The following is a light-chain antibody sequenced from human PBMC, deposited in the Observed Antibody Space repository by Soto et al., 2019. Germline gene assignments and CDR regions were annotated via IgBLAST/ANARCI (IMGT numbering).Light chain of an antibody. Sequence: DIQMTQSPSTLSASVGDRVTITCRASQSISSWLAWYQQKPGKAPKLLIYKASSLESGVPSRFSGSGSGTEFTPTISNLQPDDFATYYCQQYNSYPLTFGGGTKVDIK. V-gene: IGKV1-5*03. J-gene: IGKJ4*01. CDR1: QSISSW. CDR3: QQYNSYPLT. CDR2: KAS.